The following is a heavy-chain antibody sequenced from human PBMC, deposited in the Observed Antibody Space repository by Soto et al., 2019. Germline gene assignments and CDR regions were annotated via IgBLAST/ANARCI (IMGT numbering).Heavy chain of an antibody. CDR3: AKDLSYGYLMALDYYYGMDV. Sequence: GGSLRLSCAASGFTFSRYGMHWVRQAPGKGLEWVAVISYDGSNKYYADSVKGRFTISRDNSKNTLYLQMNSLRAEDTAVYYCAKDLSYGYLMALDYYYGMDVWGQGTTVTVSS. V-gene: IGHV3-30*18. CDR2: ISYDGSNK. CDR1: GFTFSRYG. D-gene: IGHD5-18*01. J-gene: IGHJ6*02.